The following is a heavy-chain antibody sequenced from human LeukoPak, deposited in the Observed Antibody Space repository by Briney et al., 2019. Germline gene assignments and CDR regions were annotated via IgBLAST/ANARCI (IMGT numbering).Heavy chain of an antibody. J-gene: IGHJ5*02. CDR3: ARQGGDTMVRGVVRDWFDP. CDR1: GGSVSSGSYY. CDR2: IYYSGST. Sequence: SETLSLTCTVSGGSVSSGSYYWSWIRQPPGKGLEWIGYIYYSGSTNYNPSLKSRVTISVDTSKNQFSLKLSSVTAADTAVYYCARQGGDTMVRGVVRDWFDPWGQGTLVTVSS. D-gene: IGHD3-10*01. V-gene: IGHV4-61*01.